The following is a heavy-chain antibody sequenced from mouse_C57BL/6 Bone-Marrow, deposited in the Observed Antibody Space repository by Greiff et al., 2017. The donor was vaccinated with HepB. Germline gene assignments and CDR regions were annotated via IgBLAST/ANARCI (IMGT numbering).Heavy chain of an antibody. CDR2: FYPGSGSI. Sequence: VQVVESGAELVKPGASVKLSCKASGYTFTEYTIHWVKQRSGQGLEWIGWFYPGSGSIKYNEKFKDKATLTADKSSSTVYMELSRLTSEDSAVYFCARHEVGDYSNIYAMDYWGQGTSVTVSS. J-gene: IGHJ4*01. CDR3: ARHEVGDYSNIYAMDY. V-gene: IGHV1-62-2*01. CDR1: GYTFTEYT. D-gene: IGHD2-5*01.